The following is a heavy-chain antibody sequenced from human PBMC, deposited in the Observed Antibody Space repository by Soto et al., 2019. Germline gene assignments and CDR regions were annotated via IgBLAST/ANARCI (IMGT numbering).Heavy chain of an antibody. Sequence: QTLALTCAISGDSVSSNSAAWNWIRQSPSRGLEWLGRTYYRSKWYNDYAVSVKSRITINPDTSKNQFSLQLNSVTPEDTAVYYGARVPIVVVPVALGNIYCSQGFDVWGQGT. D-gene: IGHD2-2*01. CDR1: GDSVSSNSAA. CDR2: TYYRSKWYN. V-gene: IGHV6-1*01. CDR3: ARVPIVVVPVALGNIYCSQGFDV. J-gene: IGHJ6*02.